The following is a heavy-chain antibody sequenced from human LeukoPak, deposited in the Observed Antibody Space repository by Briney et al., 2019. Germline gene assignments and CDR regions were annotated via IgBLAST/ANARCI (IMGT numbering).Heavy chain of an antibody. CDR2: ISPDGSSA. D-gene: IGHD2/OR15-2a*01. CDR3: ARVSFCPRCHFDY. J-gene: IGHJ4*02. CDR1: GFSFSSYW. V-gene: IGHV3-74*03. Sequence: GGSLRLSCAASGFSFSSYWMHCVRQAPGKGLVWVARISPDGSSALSADSVRGRFTISRDNADNTLYLQLNSLRAEDTAVYYCARVSFCPRCHFDYWGQGTLVTVSS.